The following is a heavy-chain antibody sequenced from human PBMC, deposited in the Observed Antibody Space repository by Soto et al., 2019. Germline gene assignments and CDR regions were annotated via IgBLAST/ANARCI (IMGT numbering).Heavy chain of an antibody. CDR1: GFTFSSYG. D-gene: IGHD6-13*01. V-gene: IGHV3-33*01. CDR3: ARDLKQQGEYYYYYYGMDV. J-gene: IGHJ6*02. Sequence: GGSLRLSCAASGFTFSSYGMHWVRQAPGKGLEWVAVIWYDGSNKYYADSVKGRFTISRDNSKNTLYLQMNSLRAEDTTVYYCARDLKQQGEYYYYYYGMDVWGQGTTVTVSS. CDR2: IWYDGSNK.